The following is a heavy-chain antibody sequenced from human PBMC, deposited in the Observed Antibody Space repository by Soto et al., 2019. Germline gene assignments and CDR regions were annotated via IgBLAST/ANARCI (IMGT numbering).Heavy chain of an antibody. D-gene: IGHD3-9*01. CDR1: GYTFTSYG. J-gene: IGHJ4*02. V-gene: IGHV1-18*01. Sequence: EASVKVSCKASGYTFTSYGISWVRQAPGQGLEWMGWISAYNGNTNYAQKLQGRVTMTTDTSTSTAYMELRSLRSDDTAVYYFARALEFDPPPPGVENFDYWGQETLVTVSS. CDR3: ARALEFDPPPPGVENFDY. CDR2: ISAYNGNT.